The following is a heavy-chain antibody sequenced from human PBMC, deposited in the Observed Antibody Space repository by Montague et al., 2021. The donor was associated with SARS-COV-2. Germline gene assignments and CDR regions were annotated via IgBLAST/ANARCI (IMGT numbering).Heavy chain of an antibody. CDR1: GGTFSSYA. D-gene: IGHD3-10*01. J-gene: IGHJ6*02. V-gene: IGHV1-69*13. Sequence: SVKVSCKASGGTFSSYAISWVRQAPGQGLEWMGGIIPIFGTANYAQKFQGRVTITADESTSTAYMELSSLRSEDTAVYYCARLRGYGSGSYDYYYYGMDVWGQGTTVTVSS. CDR3: ARLRGYGSGSYDYYYYGMDV. CDR2: IIPIFGTA.